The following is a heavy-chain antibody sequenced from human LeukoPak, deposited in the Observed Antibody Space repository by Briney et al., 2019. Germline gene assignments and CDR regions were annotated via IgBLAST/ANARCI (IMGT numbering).Heavy chain of an antibody. CDR3: AREGIMGFGEF. CDR1: GYTFTSYA. J-gene: IGHJ4*02. CDR2: INAGNGNT. Sequence: ASVKVSCKASGYTFTSYAMHWVRQAPGQRLEWMGWINAGNGNTKHSQKFQGRVTITRDTSASTAYMELSSLRSEDTAVYYCAREGIMGFGEFWGQGTLVTVSS. V-gene: IGHV1-3*01. D-gene: IGHD3-10*01.